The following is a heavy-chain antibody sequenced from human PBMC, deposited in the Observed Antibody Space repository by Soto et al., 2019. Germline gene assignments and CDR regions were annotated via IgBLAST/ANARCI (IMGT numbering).Heavy chain of an antibody. Sequence: VQLLESGGGSVQPGGSLRLSCAASGFTFSDYAMSWVRQAPGKGLEWVSGISGSGGSTYNADSVKGRFTISRDNSKNTLYLQISSLRAEDTAIYYCAQNGGSQWLPNRWGQGTLVTVSS. CDR2: ISGSGGST. D-gene: IGHD3-16*01. V-gene: IGHV3-23*01. CDR1: GFTFSDYA. CDR3: AQNGGSQWLPNR. J-gene: IGHJ4*02.